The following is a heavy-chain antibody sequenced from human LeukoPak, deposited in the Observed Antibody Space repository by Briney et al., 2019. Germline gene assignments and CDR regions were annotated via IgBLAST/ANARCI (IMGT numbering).Heavy chain of an antibody. CDR1: GGSISSYY. CDR2: IYYSGST. CDR3: ARDSTGSGSFDY. Sequence: PPETLSLTCTVSGGSISSYYWSWIRQPPGKGLEWIGYIYYSGSTNYNPSLKSRVTISVDTSKNQFSLKLSSVTAADTAVYYCARDSTGSGSFDYWGQGTLVTLSS. V-gene: IGHV4-59*01. D-gene: IGHD3-10*01. J-gene: IGHJ4*02.